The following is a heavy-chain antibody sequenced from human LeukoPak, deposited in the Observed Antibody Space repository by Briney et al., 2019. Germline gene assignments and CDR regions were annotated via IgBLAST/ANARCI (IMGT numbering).Heavy chain of an antibody. D-gene: IGHD5-24*01. CDR1: GFTVSSNY. CDR3: ARDREMATDIGWFDP. Sequence: PGGSLRLSCAASGFTVSSNYMSWVRQAPGKGLEWVSVIYSGGSTYYADSVKGRFTISRDNSKNKLYLQMNSLRAEDTAVYYCARDREMATDIGWFDPWGQGTLVTVSS. CDR2: IYSGGST. J-gene: IGHJ5*02. V-gene: IGHV3-66*02.